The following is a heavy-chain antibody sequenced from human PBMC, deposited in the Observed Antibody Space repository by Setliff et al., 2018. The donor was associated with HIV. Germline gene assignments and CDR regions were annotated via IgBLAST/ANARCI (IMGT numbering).Heavy chain of an antibody. CDR1: GGSISSSSYY. CDR2: IYYSGST. Sequence: PSETLSLTCTVSGGSISSSSYYWGWIRQSPGKGLEWIGSIYYSGSTYYNPSLKSRVTISVDTSKNQFSLKLSSVTAADTAVYYCARRRDFDYWGQGTLVTVSS. V-gene: IGHV4-39*07. J-gene: IGHJ4*02. CDR3: ARRRDFDY.